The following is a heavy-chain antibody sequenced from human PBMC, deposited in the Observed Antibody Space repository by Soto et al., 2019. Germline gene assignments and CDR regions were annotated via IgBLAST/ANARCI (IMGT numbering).Heavy chain of an antibody. J-gene: IGHJ3*01. V-gene: IGHV2-5*02. CDR1: GFSLSTSGVG. D-gene: IGHD3-22*01. CDR3: AYRRLFYDSSVYYYYAFDV. Sequence: QITLKESGPTLVKPTQTLTLTCTFSGFSLSTSGVGVDWIRQPPGKALEWLALIYWDDDKRYTPSLKTRLTSTTDTSKNRLVLTMANLYPVDTATYFCAYRRLFYDSSVYYYYAFDVWGQGTMVTVSS. CDR2: IYWDDDK.